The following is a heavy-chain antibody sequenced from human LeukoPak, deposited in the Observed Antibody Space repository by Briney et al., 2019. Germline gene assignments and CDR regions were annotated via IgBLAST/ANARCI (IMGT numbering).Heavy chain of an antibody. CDR2: INQDGSQK. Sequence: GGSLRLSCAASGFTFNRYWMGWVRQAPGKGLEWVANINQDGSQKYYVDSVKGRFTISRDNAEKSLDLQMNSLRAEDTAVYYCAKVTTEDAFDIWGQGTMVTVSS. J-gene: IGHJ3*02. V-gene: IGHV3-7*01. D-gene: IGHD4-17*01. CDR1: GFTFNRYW. CDR3: AKVTTEDAFDI.